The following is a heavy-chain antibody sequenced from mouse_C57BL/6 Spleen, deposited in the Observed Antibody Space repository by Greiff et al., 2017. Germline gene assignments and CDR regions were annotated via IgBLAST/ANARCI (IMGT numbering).Heavy chain of an antibody. J-gene: IGHJ2*01. Sequence: VMLVESGPELVKPGASVKISCKASGYAFSSSWMNWVKQRPGKGLEWIGRLYPGDGDTTYNGKLQGKAILTAEKSSSTAYMQLSSLTSEYSAVYCCARSLYDGYSHFDYWGQGTTLTVSS. CDR1: GYAFSSSW. CDR3: ARSLYDGYSHFDY. D-gene: IGHD2-3*01. CDR2: LYPGDGDT. V-gene: IGHV1-82*01.